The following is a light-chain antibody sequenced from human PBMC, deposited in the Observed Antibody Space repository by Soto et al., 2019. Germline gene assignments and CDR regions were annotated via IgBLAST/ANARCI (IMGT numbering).Light chain of an antibody. CDR2: GAS. CDR3: QQYNNWLT. J-gene: IGKJ4*01. Sequence: EIVMTQSPATLSVSPGERATLSCRASQSVSSSLAWYQQKPGQAPRLLIYGASTRATGIPARFSGSGSGTEFTLTISSLQSEDFAVYYCQQYNNWLTFGGGTQVEIK. CDR1: QSVSSS. V-gene: IGKV3-15*01.